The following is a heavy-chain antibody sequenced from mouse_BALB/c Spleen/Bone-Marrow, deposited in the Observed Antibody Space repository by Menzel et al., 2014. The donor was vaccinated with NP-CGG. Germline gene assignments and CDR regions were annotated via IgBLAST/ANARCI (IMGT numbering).Heavy chain of an antibody. CDR3: ARSGRQAWFPY. CDR1: GYTFTSYN. D-gene: IGHD2-12*01. V-gene: IGHV1-12*01. Sequence: QVQLKESGAELVRPGASVKMSCKASGYTFTSYNMHWVKQTPGQGLEWIGYIYPGSGGTNYNQKFKGKATLTADTSSSTAYMQITSLTSEDSAVYFCARSGRQAWFPYWGQGTLVTVSA. J-gene: IGHJ3*01. CDR2: IYPGSGGT.